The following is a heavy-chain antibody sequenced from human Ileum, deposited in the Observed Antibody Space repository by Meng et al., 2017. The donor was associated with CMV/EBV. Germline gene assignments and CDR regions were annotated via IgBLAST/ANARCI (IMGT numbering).Heavy chain of an antibody. CDR1: GDSVFNKNVA. V-gene: IGHV6-1*01. CDR2: TYYMSKWNN. J-gene: IGHJ4*02. D-gene: IGHD4-11*01. Sequence: QVQIQQPGPRLVRPSQTLSLTCAISGDSVFNKNVAWNWIRQSPSRGLEWLGRTYYMSKWNNDYAASVESRIIVNLDTFTNQLSLQLNSVTPDDTAVYYCARGQFSALDFWGQGTLVTVSS. CDR3: ARGQFSALDF.